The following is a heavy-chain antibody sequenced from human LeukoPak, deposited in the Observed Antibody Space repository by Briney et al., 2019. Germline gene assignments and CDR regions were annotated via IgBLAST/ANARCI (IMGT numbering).Heavy chain of an antibody. D-gene: IGHD3-22*01. CDR3: AREEYYYDNDAFDI. J-gene: IGHJ3*02. CDR2: ISYDGSNK. Sequence: GGSLRLSCAASGFTFSSYAMHWVRQAPGKGLEWVAVISYDGSNKYYADSVKGRFTISRDNSKNTLYLQMNRLRAEDTAVYYCAREEYYYDNDAFDIWGQGTMVTVSS. CDR1: GFTFSSYA. V-gene: IGHV3-30-3*01.